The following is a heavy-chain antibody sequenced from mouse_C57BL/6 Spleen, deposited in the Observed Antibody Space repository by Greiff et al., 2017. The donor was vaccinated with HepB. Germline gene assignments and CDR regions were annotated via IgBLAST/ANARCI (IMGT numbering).Heavy chain of an antibody. Sequence: EVKLVESGGGLVKPGGSLKLSCAASGFTFSDYGMHWVRQAPEKGLEWVAYISSGSSTIYYADTVKGRFTISRDNAKNTLFLQMTSLRSEDTAMYYCARERSYYGNYVSYWYFDVWGTGTTVTVSS. J-gene: IGHJ1*03. CDR1: GFTFSDYG. V-gene: IGHV5-17*01. D-gene: IGHD2-10*01. CDR2: ISSGSSTI. CDR3: ARERSYYGNYVSYWYFDV.